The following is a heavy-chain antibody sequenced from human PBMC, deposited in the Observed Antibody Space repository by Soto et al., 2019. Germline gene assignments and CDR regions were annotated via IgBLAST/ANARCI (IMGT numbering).Heavy chain of an antibody. V-gene: IGHV3-48*02. CDR2: IRTISIAI. Sequence: QLVESGGGLVQPGGSLRLSCAASGFTFSDYPMNWVRQAPGKGLEWVSSIRTISIAIYFADSVRGPVSISRDNARNSPYLQLTTLRDEDTAVYSSARKSSSFDSWGQGTLVTVHS. J-gene: IGHJ4*02. CDR3: ARKSSSFDS. CDR1: GFTFSDYP.